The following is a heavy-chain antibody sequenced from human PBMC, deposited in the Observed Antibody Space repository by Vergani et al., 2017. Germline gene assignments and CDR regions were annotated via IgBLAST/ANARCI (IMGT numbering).Heavy chain of an antibody. V-gene: IGHV3-49*05. CDR2: IRSKAYGGTT. J-gene: IGHJ4*02. D-gene: IGHD5-12*01. Sequence: EVQLVESGGGLVKPGRSLRLSCTASGFTFGDYAMSWFRQAPGKGLEWVGFIRSKAYGGTTEYAASVKGRFTISRDDSKSIAYLQMNSLRAEDTAVYYWAKALVGIVAPAYWGQGTLVTASS. CDR3: AKALVGIVAPAY. CDR1: GFTFGDYA.